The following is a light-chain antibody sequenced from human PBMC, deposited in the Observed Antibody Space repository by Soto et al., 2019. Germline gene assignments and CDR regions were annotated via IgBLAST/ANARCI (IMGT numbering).Light chain of an antibody. J-gene: IGLJ2*01. Sequence: QLVLTQPPSVSGAPGQRVTISCTGSNSNIGAGYDVNWYQHFPGTAPKLLIYVNTNRPSGVPDRFSGSKSGSSTYLAITGLQSEDEADYYCKSYDSSLIGLIFGLGTKLTVL. CDR2: VNT. CDR1: NSNIGAGYD. V-gene: IGLV1-40*01. CDR3: KSYDSSLIGLI.